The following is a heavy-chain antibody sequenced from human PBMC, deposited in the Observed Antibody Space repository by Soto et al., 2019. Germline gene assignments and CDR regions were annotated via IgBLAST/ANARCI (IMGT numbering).Heavy chain of an antibody. V-gene: IGHV1-69*18. D-gene: IGHD3-16*01. J-gene: IGHJ3*01. CDR2: IIPIFGTP. CDR3: ARDSRLWGSTGWKRENLAAI. CDR1: GGNFNTYP. Sequence: QVQLEQSGAEVKRPGSSVKVSCKTSGGNFNTYPISWVRQAPGHRLEWMGKIIPIFGTPDYAQKFQGRVTINADEANTTVYMELRRLKADDSAVSYCARDSRLWGSTGWKRENLAAIGGQGTMVTFSS.